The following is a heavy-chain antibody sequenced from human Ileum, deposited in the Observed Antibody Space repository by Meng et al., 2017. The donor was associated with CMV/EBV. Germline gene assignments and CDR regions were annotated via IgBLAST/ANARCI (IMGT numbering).Heavy chain of an antibody. CDR2: IYYSGST. CDR1: GGSISSSSYY. D-gene: IGHD2-2*01. J-gene: IGHJ4*02. Sequence: VSGGSISSSSYYWGWIRQPPGKGLEWIGSIYYSGSTYYNPSLKSRVTISVDTSKNQFSLKLSSVTAADTAVYYCARVDEYQLLSIDYWGQGTLVTVSS. CDR3: ARVDEYQLLSIDY. V-gene: IGHV4-39*07.